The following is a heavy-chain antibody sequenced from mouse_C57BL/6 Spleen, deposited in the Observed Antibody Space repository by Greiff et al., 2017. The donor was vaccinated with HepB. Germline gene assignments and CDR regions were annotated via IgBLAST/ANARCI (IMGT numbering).Heavy chain of an antibody. CDR1: GYTFTSYW. V-gene: IGHV1-53*01. CDR2: INPSNGGT. J-gene: IGHJ3*01. Sequence: QVQLQQPGTELVKPGASVKLSCKASGYTFTSYWMHWVKQRPGQGLEWIGNINPSNGGTNYNEKFKSKATLTVDKSSSTAYIQLSSLTSEDAAVYYCARPSLYYDYDRGFAYWGQGTLVTVSA. D-gene: IGHD2-4*01. CDR3: ARPSLYYDYDRGFAY.